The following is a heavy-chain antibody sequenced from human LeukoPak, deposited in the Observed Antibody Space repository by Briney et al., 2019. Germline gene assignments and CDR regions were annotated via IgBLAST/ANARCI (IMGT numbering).Heavy chain of an antibody. D-gene: IGHD6-13*01. CDR2: IYTSGST. J-gene: IGHJ5*02. V-gene: IGHV4-4*07. CDR1: GGSISSYY. CDR3: ARSIAAAGTVNWFDP. Sequence: PSETLSLTCTVSGGSISSYYWSWIRQPAGKGLEWIGRIYTSGSTYYNPSLKSRVTISVDTSKNQFSLKLSSVTAADTAVYYCARSIAAAGTVNWFDPWGQGTLVTVSS.